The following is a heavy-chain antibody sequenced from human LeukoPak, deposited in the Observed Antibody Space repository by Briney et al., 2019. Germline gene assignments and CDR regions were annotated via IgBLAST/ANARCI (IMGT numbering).Heavy chain of an antibody. CDR3: VRDLNWAFDY. Sequence: GGSLRLSXAASGFTFSRYTMNWVRQAPGKELEWISNIRSESSSTTYADSVKGRFTISRDNAKNSLYLQINSLRAEDTAVYYCVRDLNWAFDYWGQGTLVTVSS. CDR1: GFTFSRYT. J-gene: IGHJ4*02. D-gene: IGHD3-16*01. CDR2: IRSESSST. V-gene: IGHV3-48*01.